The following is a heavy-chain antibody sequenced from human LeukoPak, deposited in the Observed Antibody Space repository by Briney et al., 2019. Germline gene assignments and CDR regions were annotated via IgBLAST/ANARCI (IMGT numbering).Heavy chain of an antibody. CDR2: IYYSGST. D-gene: IGHD6-25*01. CDR3: AREAALFAYYYYYMDV. J-gene: IGHJ6*03. V-gene: IGHV4-39*07. CDR1: GGSISSSSYY. Sequence: SETLSLTCTVSGGSISSSSYYWGWIRQPPGKGLERIGSIYYSGSTYYNPSLKSRVTISVDTSKNQFSLKLSSVTAADTAVYYCAREAALFAYYYYYMDVWGKGTTVTVSS.